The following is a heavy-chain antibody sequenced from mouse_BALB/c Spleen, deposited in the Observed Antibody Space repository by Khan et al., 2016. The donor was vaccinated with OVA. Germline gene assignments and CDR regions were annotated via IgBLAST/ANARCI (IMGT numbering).Heavy chain of an antibody. CDR1: GYTFTDYY. V-gene: IGHV1-84*02. Sequence: VQLQESGPELVKPGASVKISCKASGYTFTDYYINWVQQKPGQGLEWIGWIYPGSGNTKYNEKFKGMATLTVDTSSSTAYMQLSSLTSEDTAVYFCARGGFYGNSLFDYWGQGTTLTVSS. J-gene: IGHJ2*01. CDR2: IYPGSGNT. CDR3: ARGGFYGNSLFDY. D-gene: IGHD1-1*01.